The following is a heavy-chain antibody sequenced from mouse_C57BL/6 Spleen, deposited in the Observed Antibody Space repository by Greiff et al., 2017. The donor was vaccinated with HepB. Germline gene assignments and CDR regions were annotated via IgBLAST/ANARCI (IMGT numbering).Heavy chain of an antibody. CDR2: INPNNGGT. CDR3: ARRGTVVARWYFDV. D-gene: IGHD1-1*01. J-gene: IGHJ1*03. V-gene: IGHV1-26*01. CDR1: GYTFTDYY. Sequence: EVQLQQSGPELVKPGASVKISCKASGYTFTDYYMNWVKQSHGKSLEWIGDINPNNGGTSYNQKFKGKATLTVDKSSSTAYMELSSLTSDDSAVYYCARRGTVVARWYFDVWGTGTTVTVSS.